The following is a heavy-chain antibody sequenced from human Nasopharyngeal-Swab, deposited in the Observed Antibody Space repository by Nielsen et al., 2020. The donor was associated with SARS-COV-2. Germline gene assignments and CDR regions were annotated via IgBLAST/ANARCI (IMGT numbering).Heavy chain of an antibody. CDR2: ISSSSGIR. J-gene: IGHJ6*02. CDR3: AREGGYRYGYRLYYYYGMDV. Sequence: WIRQPPGKGLEWVSYISSSSGIRYYADSVKGRFSISRDNAKNSLYLQMNSLRDEDTAVYYCAREGGYRYGYRLYYYYGMDVWGQGTTVTVSS. D-gene: IGHD5-18*01. V-gene: IGHV3-48*02.